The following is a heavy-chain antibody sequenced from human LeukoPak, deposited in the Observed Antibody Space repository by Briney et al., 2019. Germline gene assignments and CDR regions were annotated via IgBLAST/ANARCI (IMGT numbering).Heavy chain of an antibody. J-gene: IGHJ4*02. D-gene: IGHD6-13*01. CDR3: SKVEGSSSWYFRGGLHSDD. V-gene: IGHV3-23*01. CDR2: ISGSGGST. Sequence: GGSLRLSCAASGFTFSSYAMSWVRQAPGKGLEWVSAISGSGGSTYYADSVKGRFTISRDNSKNTLYLQMNSLRAEDTAGYYCSKVEGSSSWYFRGGLHSDDWGQGTLVTVSS. CDR1: GFTFSSYA.